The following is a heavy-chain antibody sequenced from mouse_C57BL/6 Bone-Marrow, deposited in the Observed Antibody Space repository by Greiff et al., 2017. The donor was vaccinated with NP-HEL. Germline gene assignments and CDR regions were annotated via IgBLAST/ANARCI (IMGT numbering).Heavy chain of an antibody. CDR2: IDPENGDT. D-gene: IGHD1-1*01. Sequence: VQLQQSGAELVRPGASVKLSCTASGFNIKDDYMHWVKQRPEQGLEWIGWIDPENGDTEYASKFQGKATITADTSSNTAYLQLSSLTSEDTAVYYCTTYGSSPWDFDVWGTGTTVTVSS. CDR3: TTYGSSPWDFDV. J-gene: IGHJ1*03. V-gene: IGHV14-4*01. CDR1: GFNIKDDY.